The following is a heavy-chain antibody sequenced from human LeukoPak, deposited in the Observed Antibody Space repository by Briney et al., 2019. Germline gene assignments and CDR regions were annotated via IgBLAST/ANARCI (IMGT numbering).Heavy chain of an antibody. Sequence: GGSLRLSCAASGFTFSSYGMHWVRQAPGKGLEWVAVISYDGSNKYYADSVKGRFTISRDNSKNTLYLQMNSLRAEDTAVYYCAKDEDFWSGYCVYWGQGTLVTVSS. CDR3: AKDEDFWSGYCVY. V-gene: IGHV3-30*18. CDR1: GFTFSSYG. CDR2: ISYDGSNK. J-gene: IGHJ4*02. D-gene: IGHD3-3*01.